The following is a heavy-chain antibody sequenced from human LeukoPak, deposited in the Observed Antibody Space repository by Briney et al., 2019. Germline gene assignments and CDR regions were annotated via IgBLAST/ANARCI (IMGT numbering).Heavy chain of an antibody. CDR3: AKDPHSNGWYYFDY. CDR2: ISGSGGST. CDR1: GFSFGSYA. Sequence: PGGSLRLSCAASGFSFGSYAMSWVRQAAGKGLEWVSAISGSGGSTYYADSVKGRFTISRDNSKNTLYLQMNSLRAEDTAVYYCAKDPHSNGWYYFDYWGQGTLVTVSS. D-gene: IGHD6-19*01. V-gene: IGHV3-23*01. J-gene: IGHJ4*02.